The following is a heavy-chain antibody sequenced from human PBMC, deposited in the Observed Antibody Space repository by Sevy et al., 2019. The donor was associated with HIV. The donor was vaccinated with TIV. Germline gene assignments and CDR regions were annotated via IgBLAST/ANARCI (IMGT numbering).Heavy chain of an antibody. D-gene: IGHD3-10*01. J-gene: IGHJ4*02. V-gene: IGHV4-39*01. CDR2: IYYSGST. CDR3: ARHRSYYYGSGSPSYYFDY. CDR1: GGSISSSSYY. Sequence: SETLSLTCTVSGGSISSSSYYWGWIRQPPGKGLEWIGSIYYSGSTYYNPSLKSRVTISVDTSTNQFSLKLSSVTAADTALYYCARHRSYYYGSGSPSYYFDYWGQGTLVTVSS.